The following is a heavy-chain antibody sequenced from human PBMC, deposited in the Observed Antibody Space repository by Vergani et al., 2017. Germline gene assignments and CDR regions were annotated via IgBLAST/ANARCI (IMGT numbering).Heavy chain of an antibody. CDR3: ARDFSADNYYYYYYMDV. J-gene: IGHJ6*03. V-gene: IGHV3-30-3*01. Sequence: QVQLVESGGGVVQPGRSLRLSCAASGFTFSSYAMHWVRQAPGKGLEWVAVISYDGSNKYYADSVKGRFTISRDNSKSTLYLQMNSLRAEDTAVYYCARDFSADNYYYYYYMDVWGKGTTVTVSS. D-gene: IGHD3-3*02. CDR1: GFTFSSYA. CDR2: ISYDGSNK.